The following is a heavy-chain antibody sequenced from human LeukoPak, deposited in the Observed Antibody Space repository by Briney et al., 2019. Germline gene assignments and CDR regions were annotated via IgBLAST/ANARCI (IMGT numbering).Heavy chain of an antibody. V-gene: IGHV3-11*04. CDR3: ARAFGSGSYSF. Sequence: GGSLRLSCAVSGFTFSDYYMSWLGQAPGKGREWISYISSSGSTIYYTDSVKGRITISRDNAKKSMYLQMNSLRAEDTAVYYCARAFGSGSYSFWGQGTLVSVSS. CDR1: GFTFSDYY. CDR2: ISSSGSTI. D-gene: IGHD3-10*01. J-gene: IGHJ4*02.